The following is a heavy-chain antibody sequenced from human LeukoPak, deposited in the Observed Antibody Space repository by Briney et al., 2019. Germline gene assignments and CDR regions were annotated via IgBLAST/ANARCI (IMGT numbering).Heavy chain of an antibody. Sequence: SETLSLTCTVSGGSISSYYWSWIRQPAGKGLEWIGRIYTSGSTNYNPSLKSRVTMSVDTSKNQFSLKLSSVTAADTAVYYCARDKASSSWYRVYYFDYWGQGTLVTVSS. D-gene: IGHD6-13*01. CDR1: GGSISSYY. J-gene: IGHJ4*02. CDR3: ARDKASSSWYRVYYFDY. V-gene: IGHV4-4*07. CDR2: IYTSGST.